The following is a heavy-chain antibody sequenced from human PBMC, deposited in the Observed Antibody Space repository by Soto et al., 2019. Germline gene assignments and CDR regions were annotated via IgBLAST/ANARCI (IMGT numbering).Heavy chain of an antibody. D-gene: IGHD4-17*01. V-gene: IGHV3-30*18. J-gene: IGHJ6*03. CDR1: GFTFSSYG. CDR2: ISYDGSNK. Sequence: QVQLVESGGGVVQPGRSLRLSCAASGFTFSSYGMHWVRQAPGKGLEWVAVISYDGSNKYYADSVKGRFTISRDNSKNTLYLEMNSLRAEDTAVYYCAKAADDYGDYFDRYYYMDVWGKGTTVTVSS. CDR3: AKAADDYGDYFDRYYYMDV.